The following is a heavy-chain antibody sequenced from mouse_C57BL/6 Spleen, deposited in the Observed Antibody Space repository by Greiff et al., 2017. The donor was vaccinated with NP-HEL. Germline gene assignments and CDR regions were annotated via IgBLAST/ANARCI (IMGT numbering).Heavy chain of an antibody. J-gene: IGHJ3*01. Sequence: QVQLQQSGAELVMPGASVKLSCKASGYTFTSYWMHWVKQRPGQGLEWIGEIDPSDSYTNYNQKFKGKSTLTVDKSSSTAYMQLSSLTAEDSAVYYCITGTGFAYWGQGTLVTVSA. CDR2: IDPSDSYT. CDR1: GYTFTSYW. V-gene: IGHV1-69*01. CDR3: ITGTGFAY. D-gene: IGHD4-1*01.